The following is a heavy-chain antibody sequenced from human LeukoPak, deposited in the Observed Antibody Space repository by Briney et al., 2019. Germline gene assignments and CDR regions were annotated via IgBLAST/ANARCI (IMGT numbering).Heavy chain of an antibody. CDR1: GFTFSDYY. CDR2: ISSSGSTI. Sequence: GGSLRLSCAASGFTFSDYYMSWIRQAPGKGLEWVSYISSSGSTIYYADSVKGRFTISRDNAKNSLYLQMNSLRAEDTAVYYCAREAYYDSSGDLGFDYWGQGTLVTVSS. V-gene: IGHV3-11*01. J-gene: IGHJ4*02. D-gene: IGHD3-22*01. CDR3: AREAYYDSSGDLGFDY.